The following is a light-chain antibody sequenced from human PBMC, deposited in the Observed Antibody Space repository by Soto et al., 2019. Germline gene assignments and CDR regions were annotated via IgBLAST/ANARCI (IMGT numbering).Light chain of an antibody. CDR2: DAA. Sequence: EIVLTQSPATLSVSPGERATLSCRASQSVSSSLAWYRRKPGQAPRLLIYDAANRASGVPARFSGSGSGTDFTLTISSLEPEDFAVYYCQHRANWPITFGPGTKVDIK. CDR3: QHRANWPIT. CDR1: QSVSSS. V-gene: IGKV3-11*01. J-gene: IGKJ3*01.